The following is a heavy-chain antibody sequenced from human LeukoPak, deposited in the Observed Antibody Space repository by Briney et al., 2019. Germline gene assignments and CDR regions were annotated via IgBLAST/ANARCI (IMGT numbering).Heavy chain of an antibody. D-gene: IGHD4-17*01. CDR1: GGSISSYY. Sequence: SETLSLTCTVSGGSISSYYWGWIRQPPGKGLEWIGSVKYSGSTNYNPSLQSRVTISVDTSKNQFSLNLSSVTAADTAVYYCARGLYGDPNYWGQGTLVTVSS. CDR2: VKYSGST. J-gene: IGHJ4*02. V-gene: IGHV4-39*01. CDR3: ARGLYGDPNY.